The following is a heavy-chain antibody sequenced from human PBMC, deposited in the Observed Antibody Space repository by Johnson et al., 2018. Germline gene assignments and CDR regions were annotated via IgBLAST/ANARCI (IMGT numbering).Heavy chain of an antibody. V-gene: IGHV3-11*01. Sequence: QVQLVESGGGLVKPGGSLRLSCAASGFTFSDYYMSWIRQAPGKGLEWVSYISSSGSTIYYADSVKGRFTITRDNAKNSLYLQRNSLRAEDSAVYYGAGRPGTWGDAFDIGGQGTMVTVSS. D-gene: IGHD7-27*01. J-gene: IGHJ3*02. CDR3: AGRPGTWGDAFDI. CDR2: ISSSGSTI. CDR1: GFTFSDYY.